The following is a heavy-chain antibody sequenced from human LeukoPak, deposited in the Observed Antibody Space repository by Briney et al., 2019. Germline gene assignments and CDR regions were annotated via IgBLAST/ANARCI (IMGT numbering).Heavy chain of an antibody. CDR2: ISAYNGNT. D-gene: IGHD6-19*01. Sequence: ASVKVSCKTSGYTFSNYGVSWVRQAPGQGLEWMGWISAYNGNTNYAQRLQGRVTMTTDTSTSTAYMELRSLRSDDTAVYYCARASNGRSGWYLDWGDYWGQGTLVTVSS. CDR1: GYTFSNYG. J-gene: IGHJ4*02. V-gene: IGHV1-18*01. CDR3: ARASNGRSGWYLDWGDY.